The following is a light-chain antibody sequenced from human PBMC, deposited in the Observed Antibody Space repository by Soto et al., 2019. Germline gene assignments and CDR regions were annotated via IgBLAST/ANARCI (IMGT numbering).Light chain of an antibody. V-gene: IGLV2-14*01. CDR1: SSDVGAYNY. CDR3: SSYTTSDTYV. Sequence: QSVLTPPASVSGSPGQSIAISCTGTSSDVGAYNYVSWYQQHPGKAPKLMIYDVSNRPSGVSDRFSGSKSGNTASLTISGLQAEDEADYYCSSYTTSDTYVFGSGTKVTVL. J-gene: IGLJ1*01. CDR2: DVS.